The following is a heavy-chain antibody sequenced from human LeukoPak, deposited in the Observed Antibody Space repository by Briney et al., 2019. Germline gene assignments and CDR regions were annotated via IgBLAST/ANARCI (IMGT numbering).Heavy chain of an antibody. Sequence: GASVKVSCKASGYTFTSYDINWVRQATGQGLEWMGWMNPNSGNTGYAQKFQGRVTMTRNTSISTAYMELSSLRSEDTAVYYCARDARMSPSYDFWSGPYYYYGMDVWGQGTTVTVSS. D-gene: IGHD3-3*01. V-gene: IGHV1-8*01. J-gene: IGHJ6*02. CDR2: MNPNSGNT. CDR1: GYTFTSYD. CDR3: ARDARMSPSYDFWSGPYYYYGMDV.